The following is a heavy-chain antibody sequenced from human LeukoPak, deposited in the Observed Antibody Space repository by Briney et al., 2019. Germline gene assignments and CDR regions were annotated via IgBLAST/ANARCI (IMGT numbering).Heavy chain of an antibody. CDR1: GGSFSGYY. V-gene: IGHV4-34*01. D-gene: IGHD4-17*01. Sequence: KPSETLSLTCAVYGGSFSGYYWSWIRQPPGKGLEWIGEINHSGSTNYNPSLKSRVTISVDTSKNQFSLKLSSVTAADTAVYYCARGSDHYGDYYMDVWGKGTTVTVSS. CDR2: INHSGST. CDR3: ARGSDHYGDYYMDV. J-gene: IGHJ6*03.